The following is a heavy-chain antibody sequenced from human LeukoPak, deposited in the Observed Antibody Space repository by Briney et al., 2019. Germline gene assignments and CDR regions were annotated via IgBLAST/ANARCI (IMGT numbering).Heavy chain of an antibody. J-gene: IGHJ4*02. D-gene: IGHD5-24*01. CDR1: GGSISSYY. CDR2: IYYSGST. Sequence: SETLSLTCTVSGGSISSYYCNWIRQPPGKGLEWVGYIYYSGSTNYNPSLKSRVTISVDTSKNQFSLKLSSVTAADTAVYYCARQLGRDGYNFLDYWGQRTLVTVSS. CDR3: ARQLGRDGYNFLDY. V-gene: IGHV4-59*08.